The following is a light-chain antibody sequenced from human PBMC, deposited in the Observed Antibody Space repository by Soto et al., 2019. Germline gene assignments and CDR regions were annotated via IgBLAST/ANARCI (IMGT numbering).Light chain of an antibody. V-gene: IGKV2-30*01. CDR1: QSRVSSDGDTY. CDR2: KVS. J-gene: IGKJ4*01. Sequence: DVVMTQSPLSLPVTLGQPASISCRSNQSRVSSDGDTYLNWFRQRPGQSPRRLIYKVSTRDSGVPDRFSGSGSDTDFTLKISRVEAEDVGIYYCMHGTHWPLTFGGGTKVEIK. CDR3: MHGTHWPLT.